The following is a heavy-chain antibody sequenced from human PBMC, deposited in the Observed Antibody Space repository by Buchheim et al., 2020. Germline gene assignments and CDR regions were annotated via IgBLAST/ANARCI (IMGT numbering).Heavy chain of an antibody. V-gene: IGHV3-30-3*01. CDR1: GFTFSSYA. D-gene: IGHD5/OR15-5a*01. Sequence: QVQLVESGGGVVQPGRSLRLSCAASGFTFSSYAMHWVRQAPGKGLEWVAVISYDGSNKYYADSVKGRFTISRDNSKNTLYPQMNSLRAEDTAVYYCAGDLRSTGDFYYGMDVWGQGTT. J-gene: IGHJ6*02. CDR3: AGDLRSTGDFYYGMDV. CDR2: ISYDGSNK.